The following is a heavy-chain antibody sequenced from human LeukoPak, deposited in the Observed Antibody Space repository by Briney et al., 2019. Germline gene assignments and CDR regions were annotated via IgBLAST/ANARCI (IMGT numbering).Heavy chain of an antibody. CDR1: GGSFSGYF. D-gene: IGHD3-10*01. CDR2: INRGGST. V-gene: IGHV4-34*01. CDR3: ASVRRGFGESSKYYSYYYMDV. Sequence: PSETLSLTCAVYGGSFSGYFWSWIRQPPGKGLEWIGEINRGGSTNYNPSLKSRVTISVDTSKNQFSLKLSSVTAADTAVYYCASVRRGFGESSKYYSYYYMDVWGNGTTVPIS. J-gene: IGHJ6*03.